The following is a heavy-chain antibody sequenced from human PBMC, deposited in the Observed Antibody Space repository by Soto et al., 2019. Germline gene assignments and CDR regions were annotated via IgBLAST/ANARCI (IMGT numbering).Heavy chain of an antibody. J-gene: IGHJ4*02. CDR2: ISSSSSYI. CDR3: AREGIAVAGYYFDY. Sequence: EVQLVESGGGLVKPGGSLRLSCAASGFTFSSYSMNWVRQAPGKGLEWFSSISSSSSYIYYADSVKGRFTISRDNAKNSLYLQMNSLRAEDTAVYYCAREGIAVAGYYFDYWGQGTLVTVSS. D-gene: IGHD6-19*01. CDR1: GFTFSSYS. V-gene: IGHV3-21*01.